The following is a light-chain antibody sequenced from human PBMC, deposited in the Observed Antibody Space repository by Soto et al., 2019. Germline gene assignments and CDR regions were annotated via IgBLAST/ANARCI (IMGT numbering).Light chain of an antibody. CDR3: SSYTSSGTYV. CDR2: EVS. Sequence: QSALTQPPSVSGSPGQSVTISCTGTSSDVGSYDRVSWYQQPPGTAPKLMIYEVSNRPSGVPDRFSGSKSGNTASLTISGLQAEDEADYYCSSYTSSGTYVFGTGTKVTV. J-gene: IGLJ1*01. CDR1: SSDVGSYDR. V-gene: IGLV2-18*02.